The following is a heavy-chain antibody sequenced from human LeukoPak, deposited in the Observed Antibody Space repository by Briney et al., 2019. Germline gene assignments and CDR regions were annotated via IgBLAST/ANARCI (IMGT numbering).Heavy chain of an antibody. CDR2: MNPKSGTT. J-gene: IGHJ4*02. CDR1: GYTFTNYD. Sequence: GASVKVSCKASGYTFTNYDMNWVRQATGQGLEWMGWMNPKSGTTDYAQKFRGRVTMSSDTSINTAYMELSSLTSGDTAVYYCARSGYDKTGIGYWGQGTLVTVSS. V-gene: IGHV1-8*01. CDR3: ARSGYDKTGIGY. D-gene: IGHD5-12*01.